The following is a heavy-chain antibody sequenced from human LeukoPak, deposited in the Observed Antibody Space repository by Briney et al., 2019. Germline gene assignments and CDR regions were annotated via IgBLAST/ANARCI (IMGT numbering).Heavy chain of an antibody. CDR3: ATDGAGFDT. J-gene: IGHJ5*02. CDR2: INIGGTNT. V-gene: IGHV3-11*01. Sequence: GGSLRLSCAASGSTLNDYYMSWIRQAPGKGLEWLSYINIGGTNTHYADSVKGRFTISRDNAKKSLYLEMNNLRAEDTAVYYCATDGAGFDTWGQGVLVTVSS. CDR1: GSTLNDYY.